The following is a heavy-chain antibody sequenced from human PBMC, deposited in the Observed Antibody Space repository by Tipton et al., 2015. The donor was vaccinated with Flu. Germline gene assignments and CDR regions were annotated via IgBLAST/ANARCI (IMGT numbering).Heavy chain of an antibody. D-gene: IGHD2-15*01. CDR1: GFTFSSYS. CDR3: ASEDIPNLY. Sequence: SLRLSCAASGFTFSSYSMNWVRQAPGKGLEWVSSISSSSSYIYYAGSVKGRFTISRDNAKNSLYLQMNSLRAEDTAVYYCASEDIPNLYWGQGTLVTVSS. CDR2: ISSSSSYI. V-gene: IGHV3-21*01. J-gene: IGHJ4*02.